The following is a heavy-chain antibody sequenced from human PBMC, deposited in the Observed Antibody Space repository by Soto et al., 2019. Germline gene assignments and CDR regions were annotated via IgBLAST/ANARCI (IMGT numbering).Heavy chain of an antibody. J-gene: IGHJ4*02. CDR3: VRGGSCRGGSCYPNLDFYGDYEGFDY. Sequence: QVQLVESGGGVVQPGGSLRLSWVASDFAFSNYGMHWVRQAPGKGLARVALTWYEGTNTYYGDSVKGRFTVSRDNSKKTLYLQMNSLRADDTGVYYCVRGGSCRGGSCYPNLDFYGDYEGFDYWGQGTLVTVSS. CDR1: DFAFSNYG. D-gene: IGHD2-15*01. CDR2: TWYEGTNT. V-gene: IGHV3-33*01.